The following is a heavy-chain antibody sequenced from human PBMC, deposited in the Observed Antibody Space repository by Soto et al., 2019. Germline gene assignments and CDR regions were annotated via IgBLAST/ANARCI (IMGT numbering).Heavy chain of an antibody. CDR2: IYYSGST. V-gene: IGHV4-30-4*01. CDR1: GGSISSGDYY. Sequence: LSLTCTVSGGSISSGDYYWSWIRQPPGKGLEWIGYIYYSGSTYYNPSLKSRVTISVDTSKNQFSLKLSSVTAADTAVYYCARVYGGIAARYYYYYGMDVWGQGTTVTVSS. D-gene: IGHD6-6*01. CDR3: ARVYGGIAARYYYYYGMDV. J-gene: IGHJ6*02.